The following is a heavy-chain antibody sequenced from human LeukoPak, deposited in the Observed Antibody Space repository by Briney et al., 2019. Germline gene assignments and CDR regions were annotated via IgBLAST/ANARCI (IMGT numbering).Heavy chain of an antibody. CDR1: GGSMSSSSYY. CDR2: IYYSGST. V-gene: IGHV4-39*07. J-gene: IGHJ2*01. Sequence: SETLSLTCTVSGGSMSSSSYYWGWIRQPPGKGLEWIGSIYYSGSTYQNPSLKSRVTISVDTSKNQFSLKLRSVPAADTAVYYCARVLVGDYGVSYWYFYLWGRGTLVTVSS. D-gene: IGHD4-17*01. CDR3: ARVLVGDYGVSYWYFYL.